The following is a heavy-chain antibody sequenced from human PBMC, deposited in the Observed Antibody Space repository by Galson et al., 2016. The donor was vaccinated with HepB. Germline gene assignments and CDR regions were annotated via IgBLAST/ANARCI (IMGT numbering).Heavy chain of an antibody. Sequence: SLRLSCAASGFNFSSYAMYWVRQAPGKGLQWVALIWYDGSQKYYAYSVKGRFTISRDSSKDTVYLHMNTLTAEDTAVYYCARDQYSILVSTAPNWFDPRGQGTLVTVSS. D-gene: IGHD4-11*01. J-gene: IGHJ5*02. CDR3: ARDQYSILVSTAPNWFDP. CDR2: IWYDGSQK. CDR1: GFNFSSYA. V-gene: IGHV3-33*01.